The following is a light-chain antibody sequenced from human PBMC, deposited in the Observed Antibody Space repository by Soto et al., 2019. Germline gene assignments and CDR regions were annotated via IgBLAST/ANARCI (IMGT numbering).Light chain of an antibody. CDR1: SSDVGGYNY. Sequence: QSVLTQPRSVSGSPGQSLTISCTGASSDVGGYNYVSWYQQYPGKAPKLMIYDVTKRPSGVPDRFSGSKSGNTASLTISGLRAADEADYYCCSYAGNFILVFGGGTKVTVL. CDR2: DVT. V-gene: IGLV2-11*01. J-gene: IGLJ2*01. CDR3: CSYAGNFILV.